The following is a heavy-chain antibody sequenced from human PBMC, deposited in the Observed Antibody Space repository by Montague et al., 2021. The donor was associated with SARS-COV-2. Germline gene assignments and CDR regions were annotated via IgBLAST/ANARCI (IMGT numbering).Heavy chain of an antibody. CDR2: IYYSGST. CDR1: GGSISSSNYY. V-gene: IGHV4-39*01. Sequence: SETLSLTCTVSGGSISSSNYYWGWIRQPPGKGLEWIGSIYYSGSTYYNPSLKSRVTIFVDTSKNQFSLKLSSVTAADTAVYYCASPTYYYDSSGSEAFDIWGQGTMVTVSS. CDR3: ASPTYYYDSSGSEAFDI. J-gene: IGHJ3*02. D-gene: IGHD3-22*01.